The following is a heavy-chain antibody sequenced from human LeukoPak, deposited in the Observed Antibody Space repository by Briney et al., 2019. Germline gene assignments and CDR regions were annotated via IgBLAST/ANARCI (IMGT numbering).Heavy chain of an antibody. CDR1: GGSISSSSYY. D-gene: IGHD5-12*01. V-gene: IGHV4-39*01. CDR2: IYYSGST. J-gene: IGHJ4*02. Sequence: PSETLSLTCTVSGGSISSSSYYWGWIRQPPGKGLEWIGSIYYSGSTSYNPSLKSRVTISVDTSKNQFSLKLSSVTAADTAVYYCASLSGYDLDYWGQGTLVTVSS. CDR3: ASLSGYDLDY.